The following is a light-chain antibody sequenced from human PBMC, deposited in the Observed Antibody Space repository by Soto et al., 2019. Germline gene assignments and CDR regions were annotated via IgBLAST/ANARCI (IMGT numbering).Light chain of an antibody. CDR1: QGISSY. V-gene: IGKV1-8*01. J-gene: IGKJ2*01. CDR3: QQYDSYPRT. Sequence: IRMTQSPSSFSASTGDRVTITCRASQGISSYLAWYQQKPGKAPTLLIYAASTLQSGVPSRFSGSGSGTDFTLTISCLQSEDFAAYYCQQYDSYPRTFGQGTKLEIK. CDR2: AAS.